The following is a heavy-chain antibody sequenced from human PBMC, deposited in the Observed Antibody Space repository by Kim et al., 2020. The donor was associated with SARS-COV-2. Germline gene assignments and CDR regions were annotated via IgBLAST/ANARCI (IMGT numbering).Heavy chain of an antibody. J-gene: IGHJ4*02. D-gene: IGHD1-20*01. CDR3: AKVKVTGTPYFDY. Sequence: VDSVKGRLTISRDNSKSTLYLQMNSLRAEDTAVYYCAKVKVTGTPYFDYWGQGTLVTVSS. V-gene: IGHV3-30*02.